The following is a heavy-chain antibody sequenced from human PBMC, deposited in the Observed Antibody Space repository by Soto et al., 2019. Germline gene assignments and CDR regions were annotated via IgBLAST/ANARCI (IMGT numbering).Heavy chain of an antibody. V-gene: IGHV3-9*01. J-gene: IGHJ4*02. CDR2: ISWNSGSI. Sequence: GGSLRLSCAASGFTFDDYAMHWVRQAPGKGLEWVSGISWNSGSIGYADSVKGRFTISRDNAKNSLYLQMNSLRAEDTALYYCAKHKSSRYDYTKSCFDYWGQATLVTVSS. D-gene: IGHD5-12*01. CDR3: AKHKSSRYDYTKSCFDY. CDR1: GFTFDDYA.